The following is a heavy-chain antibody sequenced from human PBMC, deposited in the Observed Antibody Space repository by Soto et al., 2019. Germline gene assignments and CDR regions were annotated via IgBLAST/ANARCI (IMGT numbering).Heavy chain of an antibody. Sequence: PGGSLRLSCAASGFTFSSYDMHWVRQATGKGLEWVSAIGTAGDTYYPGSVKGRFTISRENAKNSLYLQMNSLRAGDTAVYYCARGCSSTSCYGMDVWGQGTTVTVSS. V-gene: IGHV3-13*01. CDR3: ARGCSSTSCYGMDV. J-gene: IGHJ6*02. CDR1: GFTFSSYD. CDR2: IGTAGDT. D-gene: IGHD2-2*01.